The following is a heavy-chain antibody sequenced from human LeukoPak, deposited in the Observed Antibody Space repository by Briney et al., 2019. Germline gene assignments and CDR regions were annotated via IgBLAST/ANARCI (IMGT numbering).Heavy chain of an antibody. J-gene: IGHJ4*02. V-gene: IGHV3-11*04. CDR1: GFIFSEYN. D-gene: IGHD1-1*01. Sequence: GGSLRLSCAASGFIFSEYNLSWLRHAPGEGLQWVSYISSSSSNISYADSVEGRFNIYRHNDKNSLYVQVNPLSAGHTSVYFCARELQLERVAFGKEGSALHYWRGGALLSDSS. CDR3: ARELQLERVAFGKEGSALHY. CDR2: ISSSSSNI.